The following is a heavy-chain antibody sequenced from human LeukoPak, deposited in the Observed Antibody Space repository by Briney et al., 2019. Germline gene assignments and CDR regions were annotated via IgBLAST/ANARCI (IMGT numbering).Heavy chain of an antibody. Sequence: ASVKVSCKVSGYTLTELSMHWVRQAPGKGLEWMGGFDPEDGETIYAQKFQGRVTMTEDTSTDTAYMELSSLRSEDTAVYYCARVGLGYCSSTSCYEFDYWGQGTLVTVSS. CDR3: ARVGLGYCSSTSCYEFDY. CDR1: GYTLTELS. J-gene: IGHJ4*02. D-gene: IGHD2-2*01. V-gene: IGHV1-24*01. CDR2: FDPEDGET.